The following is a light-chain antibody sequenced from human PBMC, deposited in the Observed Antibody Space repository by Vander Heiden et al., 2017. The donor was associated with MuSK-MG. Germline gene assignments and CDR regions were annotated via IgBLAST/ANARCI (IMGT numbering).Light chain of an antibody. CDR2: AAS. CDR1: QGIGNW. V-gene: IGKV1-12*02. J-gene: IGKJ4*01. CDR3: QRNNSFT. Sequence: DIQMTQSPSSVSASVGDTVTITCRASQGIGNWLAWYQQKPGKAPKLLIYAASSLQSEVQSRFSGSGSGTDFTLTISSLQPEDFAVYGCQRNNSFTFGGGTKVEIK.